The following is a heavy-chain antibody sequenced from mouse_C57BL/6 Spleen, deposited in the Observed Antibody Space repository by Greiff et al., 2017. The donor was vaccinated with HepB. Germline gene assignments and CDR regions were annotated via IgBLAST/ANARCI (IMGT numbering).Heavy chain of an antibody. CDR2: ISYDGSN. V-gene: IGHV3-6*01. D-gene: IGHD2-5*01. CDR1: GYSITSGYY. Sequence: ESGPGLVKPSQSLSLTCSVTGYSITSGYYWNWIRQFPGNKLEWMGYISYDGSNNYNPSLKNRISITRDTSKNQFFLKLNSVTTEDTATYYCARRYSNYEGFAYWGQGTLVTVSA. CDR3: ARRYSNYEGFAY. J-gene: IGHJ3*01.